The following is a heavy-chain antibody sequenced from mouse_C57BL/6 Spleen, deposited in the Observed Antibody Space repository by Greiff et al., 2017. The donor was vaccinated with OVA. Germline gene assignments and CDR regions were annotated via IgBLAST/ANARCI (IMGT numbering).Heavy chain of an antibody. J-gene: IGHJ3*01. CDR2: ISSGSSTI. Sequence: EVQLKESGGGLVKPGGSLKLSCAASGFTFSDYGMHWVRQAPEKGLEWVAYISSGSSTIYYADTVKGRFTISRDNAKNTLFLQMTSLRSEDTAMYYCASYYDLAWFAYWGQGTLVTVSA. CDR1: GFTFSDYG. V-gene: IGHV5-17*01. D-gene: IGHD2-4*01. CDR3: ASYYDLAWFAY.